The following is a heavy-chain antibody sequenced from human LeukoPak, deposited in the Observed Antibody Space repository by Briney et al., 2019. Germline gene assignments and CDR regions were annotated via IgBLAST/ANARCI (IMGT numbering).Heavy chain of an antibody. CDR2: ISWNSGSI. CDR1: GFTFDDYA. V-gene: IGHV3-9*01. Sequence: GGSLRLSCAASGFTFDDYAMHWVRQAPGKGLEWVSGISWNSGSIGYADSVKGRFTISRDNAKNSLYLQMNSLRAEDTALYYCARGRLGAAAGKPYYYYYYMDVWGKGTTVTVSS. CDR3: ARGRLGAAAGKPYYYYYYMDV. J-gene: IGHJ6*03. D-gene: IGHD6-13*01.